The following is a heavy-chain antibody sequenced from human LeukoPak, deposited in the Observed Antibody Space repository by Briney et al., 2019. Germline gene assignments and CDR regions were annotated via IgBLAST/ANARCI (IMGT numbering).Heavy chain of an antibody. J-gene: IGHJ3*02. V-gene: IGHV3-53*01. CDR3: ARDGWLQPEDAFDI. CDR2: IYSGGGT. Sequence: GGSLRLSCAASGFTVSSNYMSWVRQAPGKGLEWVSVIYSGGGTYYADSVKGRFTISRDNSKNTLYLQMNSLRAEDTAVYYCARDGWLQPEDAFDIWGQGTMVTVSS. CDR1: GFTVSSNY. D-gene: IGHD5-24*01.